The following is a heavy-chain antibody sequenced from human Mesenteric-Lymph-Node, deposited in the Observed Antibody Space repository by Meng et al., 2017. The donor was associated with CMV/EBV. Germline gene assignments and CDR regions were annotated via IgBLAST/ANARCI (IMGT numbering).Heavy chain of an antibody. CDR1: GHTFTGYY. D-gene: IGHD2-15*01. V-gene: IGHV1-2*02. CDR3: ARGGTYPYYFDS. CDR2: MNANSGGT. J-gene: IGHJ4*02. Sequence: ASVKVSCKASGHTFTGYYMHWVRQAPGQGLEWMGWMNANSGGTNQAQNFQGRVTMTRDTSISTAYMELGRLTSDDTAVYYCARGGTYPYYFDSWGQGTLVTVSS.